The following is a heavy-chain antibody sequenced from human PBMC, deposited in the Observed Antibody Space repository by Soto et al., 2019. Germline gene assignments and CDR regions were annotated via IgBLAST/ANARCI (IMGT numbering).Heavy chain of an antibody. CDR2: IKSKTDGGTT. J-gene: IGHJ4*02. CDR1: GFTFSNAW. D-gene: IGHD2-15*01. CDR3: TTVFSGDIVVVVAAMGEDY. Sequence: EVQLVESGGGLVKPGGSLRLSCAASGFTFSNAWMSWVRQAPGKGLEWVGRIKSKTDGGTTDYAAPVKGRFTISRDDSKNTLYLPMNSLKTEDTAVSYCTTVFSGDIVVVVAAMGEDYWGQGTLVTVSS. V-gene: IGHV3-15*01.